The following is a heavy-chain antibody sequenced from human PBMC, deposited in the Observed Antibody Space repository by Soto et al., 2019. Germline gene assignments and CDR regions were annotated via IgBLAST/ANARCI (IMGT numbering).Heavy chain of an antibody. D-gene: IGHD3-10*01. Sequence: ASVKVSCKASGYTFTKYDMNWVRQAPGQGLEWMGWINTYNGNTNYAQKLQGRVTMTTDTSTSTAYMELRSLRSDDTAVYYCARVSVSWFDPWGQGTLVTVSS. J-gene: IGHJ5*02. V-gene: IGHV1-18*04. CDR2: INTYNGNT. CDR1: GYTFTKYD. CDR3: ARVSVSWFDP.